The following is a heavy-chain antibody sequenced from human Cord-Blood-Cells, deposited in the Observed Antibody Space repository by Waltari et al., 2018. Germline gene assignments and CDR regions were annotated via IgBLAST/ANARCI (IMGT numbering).Heavy chain of an antibody. J-gene: IGHJ4*02. CDR1: GGSISSYY. CDR3: ARHVSSLGILGGLDY. Sequence: QVQLQESGPGLVKPSETLSLTCTVSGGSISSYYWSWIRQPPGKGLAWIGYIYYSGSTNDNPALKGRVTISGDTSKNQFSLKLSSVTAADTAVYYCARHVSSLGILGGLDYWGQGTLVTVSS. D-gene: IGHD7-27*01. CDR2: IYYSGST. V-gene: IGHV4-59*08.